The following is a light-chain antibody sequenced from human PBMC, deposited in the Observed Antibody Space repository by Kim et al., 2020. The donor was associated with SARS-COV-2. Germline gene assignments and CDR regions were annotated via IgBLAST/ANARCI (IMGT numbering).Light chain of an antibody. Sequence: SSELTQDPAVSVALGQTVRITCQGDSLRSYYASWYQQKPGQAPLLVLYEKNNRPSGIPDRFSGSSSGNTASLTIIGAQADDEADYYCNSRESGVNHVVFG. CDR3: NSRESGVNHVV. CDR1: SLRSYY. V-gene: IGLV3-19*01. CDR2: EKN. J-gene: IGLJ2*01.